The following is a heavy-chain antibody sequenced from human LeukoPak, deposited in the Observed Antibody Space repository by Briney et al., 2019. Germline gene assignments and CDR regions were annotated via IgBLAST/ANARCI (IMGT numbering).Heavy chain of an antibody. Sequence: PGESLRLSCAASGIIFSSYGMHWVRQAPGKGLEWVAFIRYDGSNKYYADSVKGRFTISRDNSKNTLYLQMNSLRAEDTAVYYCAKDYGDYYYYYYGMDVWGQGTTVTVSS. CDR2: IRYDGSNK. CDR3: AKDYGDYYYYYYGMDV. V-gene: IGHV3-30*02. CDR1: GIIFSSYG. J-gene: IGHJ6*02. D-gene: IGHD4-17*01.